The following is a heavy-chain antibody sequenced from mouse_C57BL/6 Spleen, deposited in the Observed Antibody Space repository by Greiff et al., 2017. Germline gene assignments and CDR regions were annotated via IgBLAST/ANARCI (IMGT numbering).Heavy chain of an antibody. J-gene: IGHJ4*01. Sequence: EVKLVESGPVLVKPGPSVKISCKASGFTFTDYYMHWVKQSHGKSLEWIGLVYPYNGGTNYNQKFKGKATLTVDTSSSTAYMELNSLTSEDSAVYYCARYPGHAMDYWGQGTSVTVSS. CDR3: ARYPGHAMDY. CDR1: GFTFTDYY. V-gene: IGHV1-36*01. CDR2: VYPYNGGT.